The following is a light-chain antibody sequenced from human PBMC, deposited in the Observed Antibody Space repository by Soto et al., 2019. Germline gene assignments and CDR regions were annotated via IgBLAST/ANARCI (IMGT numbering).Light chain of an antibody. CDR2: DVS. CDR1: SSDVGGYNY. V-gene: IGLV2-11*01. Sequence: QSVLTQPRSVSGSPGQSVTISCTGTSSDVGGYNYVSWYQQHPGKAPKLMIYDVSKRPSGVPDRFSGSKSGNTASLTISGLQAEDEADYYCCSYAGSYTPWVFG. J-gene: IGLJ2*01. CDR3: CSYAGSYTPWV.